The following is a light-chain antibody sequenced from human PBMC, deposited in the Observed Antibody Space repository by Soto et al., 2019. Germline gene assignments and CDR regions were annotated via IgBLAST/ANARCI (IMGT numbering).Light chain of an antibody. Sequence: EIVMTQSPVTLSVSPGERATPSCRAGQSVSSNLAWYQQKPGQAPRLLIYGASTRATGIPARFTGSGSGTEFTLTISSLQFDDSAVYYCQQCYDWPITFGQGTRLEIK. J-gene: IGKJ5*01. CDR2: GAS. V-gene: IGKV3-15*01. CDR1: QSVSSN. CDR3: QQCYDWPIT.